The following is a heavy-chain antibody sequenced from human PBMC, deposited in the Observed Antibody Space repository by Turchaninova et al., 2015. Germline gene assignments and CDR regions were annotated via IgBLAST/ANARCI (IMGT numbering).Heavy chain of an antibody. Sequence: QEQLVQSGVAVKKPGASVKVSCQASGYKFSDYDMHGGRQAPGQGLEWMGRINPKSGGTKYAQRFQGRVTMTSDTSINTVYMELSRLRSDDTAVYYCARESLGDAMRDLGYWGQGTLVTVSS. CDR2: INPKSGGT. J-gene: IGHJ4*02. CDR3: ARESLGDAMRDLGY. V-gene: IGHV1-2*06. D-gene: IGHD3-10*01. CDR1: GYKFSDYD.